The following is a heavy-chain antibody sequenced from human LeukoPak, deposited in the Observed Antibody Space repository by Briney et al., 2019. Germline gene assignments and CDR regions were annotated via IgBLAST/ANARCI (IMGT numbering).Heavy chain of an antibody. V-gene: IGHV1-18*01. Sequence: ASVKVSCKASGYTFTSYGISWVRQAPGQGLEWMGWISAYNGNTNYAQKLQGRVTMTTDTSTSTAYMELRSLRSDDTAVYYYAREGGPGSGSYYNGVPSGNLDYWGQGTLVTVSS. J-gene: IGHJ4*02. CDR2: ISAYNGNT. CDR1: GYTFTSYG. CDR3: AREGGPGSGSYYNGVPSGNLDY. D-gene: IGHD3-10*01.